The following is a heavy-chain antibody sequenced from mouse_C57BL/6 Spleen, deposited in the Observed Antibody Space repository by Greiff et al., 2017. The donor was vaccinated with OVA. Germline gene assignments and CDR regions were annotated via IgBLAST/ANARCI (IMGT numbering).Heavy chain of an antibody. CDR1: GYTFTDYY. CDR2: INPNNGGT. Sequence: VQLQQSGPELVKPGASVKISCKASGYTFTDYYMNWVKQSHGKSLEWIGDINPNNGGTSYNQKFKGKATLTVDKSSSTAYMELRSLTSEDSAVYYCACGNPFDYWGQGTTLTVSS. CDR3: ACGNPFDY. D-gene: IGHD2-1*01. J-gene: IGHJ2*01. V-gene: IGHV1-26*01.